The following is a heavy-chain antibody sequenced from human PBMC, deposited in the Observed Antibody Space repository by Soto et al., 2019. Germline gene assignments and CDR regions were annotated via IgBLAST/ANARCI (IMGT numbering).Heavy chain of an antibody. Sequence: ASVKVSCKASGYRFTNHGISWVRQAPGQGLEWMGWISGNDGKTKYARKFQGRVTMTTDTSTSTAYMEMNSLRHDDTAVYYCARDFEPLAYYFDYWGQGTLVTVSS. J-gene: IGHJ4*02. CDR3: ARDFEPLAYYFDY. V-gene: IGHV1-18*01. CDR2: ISGNDGKT. CDR1: GYRFTNHG.